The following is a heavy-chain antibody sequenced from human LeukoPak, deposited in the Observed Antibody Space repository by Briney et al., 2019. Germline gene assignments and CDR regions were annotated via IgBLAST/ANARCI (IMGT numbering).Heavy chain of an antibody. CDR3: AKPLDEYFDF. Sequence: PGGSLRLSCVVSGFTFSNYGMHWVRQAPGKGLEWVALTTYDGSTKYYADSVKGRFIISKDNSRNTLYLQMNSLKVEDTAIYYCAKPLDEYFDFWGQGTLVTVSS. V-gene: IGHV3-30*18. J-gene: IGHJ4*02. CDR1: GFTFSNYG. CDR2: TTYDGSTK.